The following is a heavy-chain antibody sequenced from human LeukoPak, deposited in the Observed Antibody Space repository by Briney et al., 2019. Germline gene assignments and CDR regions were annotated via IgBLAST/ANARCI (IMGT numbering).Heavy chain of an antibody. CDR2: INPSGGST. V-gene: IGHV1-46*01. J-gene: IGHJ6*02. CDR3: ARDRGIAAAGTYYYYGMDV. D-gene: IGHD6-13*01. CDR1: GYTFTSYY. Sequence: ASVKVSCKASGYTFTSYYMHWVRQAPGQGLEWMGIINPSGGSTSYAQKFQGRVTMTRDTSTSTAYMELRSLRSDDTAVYYCARDRGIAAAGTYYYYGMDVWGQGTTVTVSS.